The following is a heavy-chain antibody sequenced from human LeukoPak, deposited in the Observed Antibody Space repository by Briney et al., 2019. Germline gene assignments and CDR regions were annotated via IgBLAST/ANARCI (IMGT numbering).Heavy chain of an antibody. D-gene: IGHD6-13*01. J-gene: IGHJ4*02. V-gene: IGHV3-23*01. CDR1: GFTFSSFA. CDR2: ISGSGDST. CDR3: AKGGHIAAAPEPSDY. Sequence: GGSLRLSCVASGFTFSSFAMSWVRQAPGKGLEWVSAISGSGDSTFYADSVKGRFTISRDNSKNTLYLQMNSLRAEDTAVYYCAKGGHIAAAPEPSDYWGQGTLVTVSS.